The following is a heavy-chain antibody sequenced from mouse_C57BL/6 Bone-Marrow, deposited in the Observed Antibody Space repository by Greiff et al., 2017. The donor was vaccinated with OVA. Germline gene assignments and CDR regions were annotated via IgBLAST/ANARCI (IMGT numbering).Heavy chain of an antibody. D-gene: IGHD1-1*01. Sequence: VQLVESGTELVKPGASVKLSCKASGYTFTSYWMHWVKQRPGQGLEWIGNINPSNGGTNYNEKFKSKATLTVDKSSSTAYMQLSSLTSEDSAVYYCARYPFTTVVGGGGFDDWGQGTTLTVSS. CDR2: INPSNGGT. J-gene: IGHJ2*01. V-gene: IGHV1-53*01. CDR3: ARYPFTTVVGGGGFDD. CDR1: GYTFTSYW.